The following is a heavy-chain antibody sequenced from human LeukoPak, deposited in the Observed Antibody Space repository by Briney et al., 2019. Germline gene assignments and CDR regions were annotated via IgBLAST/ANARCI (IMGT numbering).Heavy chain of an antibody. Sequence: SVKVSCEASGGTFSSYANSWVRQAPGQGLEWMGGIIPIFGTEHYAQNFQRRVTINADESTSTAYMELSSLRSERTAVYYCARAMVYDRVEIGNWFDPWGQGTLVTVSS. CDR1: GGTFSSYA. CDR2: IIPIFGTE. V-gene: IGHV1-69*13. CDR3: ARAMVYDRVEIGNWFDP. J-gene: IGHJ5*02. D-gene: IGHD2-8*01.